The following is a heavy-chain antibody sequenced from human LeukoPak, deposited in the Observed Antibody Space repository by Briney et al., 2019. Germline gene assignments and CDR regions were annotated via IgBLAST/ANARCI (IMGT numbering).Heavy chain of an antibody. CDR3: TRGPIQLRIHNAMDV. Sequence: PGRSLRLSCTTSGFTFGDYAMSWVRQAPGKGLEWVGFIRSKAYGGTIEYAASVKGRFTISRDDSKSIAYLQMNSLKIEDTALYYCTRGPIQLRIHNAMDVWGQGTTVTVSS. CDR2: IRSKAYGGTI. D-gene: IGHD5-18*01. CDR1: GFTFGDYA. J-gene: IGHJ6*02. V-gene: IGHV3-49*04.